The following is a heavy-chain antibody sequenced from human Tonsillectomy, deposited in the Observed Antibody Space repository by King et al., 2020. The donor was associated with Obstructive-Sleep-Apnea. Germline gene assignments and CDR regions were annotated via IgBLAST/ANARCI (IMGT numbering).Heavy chain of an antibody. CDR1: GFTFSNYW. CDR2: IKEDGSEK. J-gene: IGHJ3*02. Sequence: VQLVESGGGLVQPGGSLRLSCAASGFTFSNYWMNWVRQAPGKGLEWVADIKEDGSEKYFVDSVKGRFPISRDNAKNSLYLQMNSLRAEDTAVYYCAKDSYGDFPDVFDIWGQGTMVTVSS. CDR3: AKDSYGDFPDVFDI. D-gene: IGHD4-17*01. V-gene: IGHV3-7*03.